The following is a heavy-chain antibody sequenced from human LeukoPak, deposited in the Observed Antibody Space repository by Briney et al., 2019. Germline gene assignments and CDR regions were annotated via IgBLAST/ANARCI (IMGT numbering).Heavy chain of an antibody. CDR3: ARRRAKTPNYFDY. CDR2: IYYSGNT. J-gene: IGHJ4*02. V-gene: IGHV4-59*08. CDR1: GDSISSYY. Sequence: SETLSLTCTVSGDSISSYYWTWIRQPPGKGLEWIGYIYYSGNTNYNPSLKSRVTISLDTSKNQFSLKLTSVTAADTAMYYCARRRAKTPNYFDYWGQGALVTVSS.